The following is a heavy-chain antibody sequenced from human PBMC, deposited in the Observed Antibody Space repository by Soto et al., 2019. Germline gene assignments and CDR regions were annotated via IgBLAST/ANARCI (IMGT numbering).Heavy chain of an antibody. CDR3: AKERYYDILAASYYNYGMDV. J-gene: IGHJ6*02. CDR1: GFTFNSYA. Sequence: EVQLLESGGGWVQPGGSLRLSCVPSGFTFNSYAMTWVRQAPGQGLEWVSTVTGSGAYTFDADSVKGRFTISRDNSKDTLYLQMNSLRPEDTALYYCAKERYYDILAASYYNYGMDVWGQGTPVTVSS. D-gene: IGHD3-9*01. CDR2: VTGSGAYT. V-gene: IGHV3-23*01.